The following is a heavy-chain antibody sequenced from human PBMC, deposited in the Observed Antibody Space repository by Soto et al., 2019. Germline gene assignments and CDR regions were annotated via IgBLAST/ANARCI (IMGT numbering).Heavy chain of an antibody. V-gene: IGHV1-69*01. D-gene: IGHD4-4*01. J-gene: IGHJ6*02. CDR1: GGTFSSYA. CDR2: IIPVFGTA. Sequence: QVQLVQSGAEVQKPGSSGKVSCTSSGGTFSSYAYSWVRQAPGHGREWMGGIIPVFGTATYAQNFQGRLTIPADEFTRTADIELSSLRSEDTAVYYCARSNSVLGYFYYGMDVWGQVPTVTLSS. CDR3: ARSNSVLGYFYYGMDV.